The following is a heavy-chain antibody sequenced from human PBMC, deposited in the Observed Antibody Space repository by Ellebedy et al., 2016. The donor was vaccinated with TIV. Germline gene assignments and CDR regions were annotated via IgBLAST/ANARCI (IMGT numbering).Heavy chain of an antibody. D-gene: IGHD6-19*01. CDR1: GFTFSSFG. J-gene: IGHJ4*02. Sequence: GESLKISCAAAGFTFSSFGMSWVRQAPGKGLEWVAFVSYDGKNRYYADSVKGRFTISRDNSKNTLYLQMNRLRTEDTAVYYCATLAVAGVVDYWGRGTLVTVS. CDR2: VSYDGKNR. V-gene: IGHV3-30*03. CDR3: ATLAVAGVVDY.